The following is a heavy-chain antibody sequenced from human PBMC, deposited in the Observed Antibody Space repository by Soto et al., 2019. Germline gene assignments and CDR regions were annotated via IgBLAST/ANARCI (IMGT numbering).Heavy chain of an antibody. CDR2: ISWNSGSI. J-gene: IGHJ4*02. CDR1: GFTFDDYA. D-gene: IGHD4-17*01. Sequence: GGSLRLSCAASGFTFDDYAMHWVRQAPGKGLEWVSGISWNSGSIGYADSVKGRFTISRDNAKNSLYLQMNSLRAEDTALYYCAKDIASGDTGEVFDYWGQGTLVTVSS. CDR3: AKDIASGDTGEVFDY. V-gene: IGHV3-9*01.